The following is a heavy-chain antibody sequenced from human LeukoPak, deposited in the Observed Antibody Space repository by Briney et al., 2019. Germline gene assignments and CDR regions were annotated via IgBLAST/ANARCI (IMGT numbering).Heavy chain of an antibody. CDR3: ARDLHYYDSSGYPDY. CDR1: GFTFSSYW. Sequence: GSLRLSCAASGFTFSSYWMSWVRQAPGKGLEWVANIKQDGSEKYYVDSVKGRFTISRDNAKNSLYLQMNSLRDEDTAVYYCARDLHYYDSSGYPDYWGQGTLVTVSS. D-gene: IGHD3-22*01. V-gene: IGHV3-7*01. CDR2: IKQDGSEK. J-gene: IGHJ4*02.